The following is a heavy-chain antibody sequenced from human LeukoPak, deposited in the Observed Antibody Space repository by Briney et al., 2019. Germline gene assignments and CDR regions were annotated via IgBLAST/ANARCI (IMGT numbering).Heavy chain of an antibody. V-gene: IGHV1-69*05. CDR1: GLTFSRYA. CDR2: FIPILGTA. D-gene: IGHD3-3*01. CDR3: ARVIRFLEWQPMGGWFDP. J-gene: IGHJ5*02. Sequence: PSGKLSCKASGLTFSRYAILLVLHPPGHGLEWMVGFIPILGTANYAQKFQGRVTITTDESTSKAYMELSSLRSEDTAVYYCARVIRFLEWQPMGGWFDPWGQGTLVTVSS.